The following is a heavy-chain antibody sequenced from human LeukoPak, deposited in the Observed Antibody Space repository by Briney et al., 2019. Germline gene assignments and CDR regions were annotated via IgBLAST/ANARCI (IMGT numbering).Heavy chain of an antibody. CDR1: GFTFSSYA. CDR2: ISYDGSNK. CDR3: ARVPGPNWGLDY. J-gene: IGHJ4*02. Sequence: GGSLRLSCAASGFTFSSYAMHWVRQAPGKGLEWVAVISYDGSNKYYADSVKGRFTISRDNSKNTLYLQMNSLRAEDTAVYYCARVPGPNWGLDYWGQGTLVTVSS. D-gene: IGHD7-27*01. V-gene: IGHV3-30-3*01.